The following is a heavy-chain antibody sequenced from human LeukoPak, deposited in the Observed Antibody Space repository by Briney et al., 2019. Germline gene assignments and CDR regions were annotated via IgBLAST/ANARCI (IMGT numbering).Heavy chain of an antibody. CDR3: ARAPEYSSGWYRRDWFDP. CDR2: IYTSGST. Sequence: TASETLSLTCTVSSGSISSGSYYWSWIRQPAGKGLEWIGRIYTSGSTNYNPSLKSRVTISVDTSKNQFSLKLSSVTAADTAVYYCARAPEYSSGWYRRDWFDPWGQGTLVTVSS. D-gene: IGHD6-19*01. CDR1: SGSISSGSYY. V-gene: IGHV4-61*02. J-gene: IGHJ5*02.